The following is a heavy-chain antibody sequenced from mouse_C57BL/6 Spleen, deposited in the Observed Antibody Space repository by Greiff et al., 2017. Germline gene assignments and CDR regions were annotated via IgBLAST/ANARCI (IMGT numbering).Heavy chain of an antibody. CDR1: GYTFTSYW. Sequence: QVQLQQPGAELVRPGSSVKLSCKASGYTFTSYWMHWVKQRPIQGLEWIGNIDPTDSETHYNQKFKDKATLTVDKSSSTAYMQLSSLTSEDSAVYYCARSGRYYGDFDVWGTGTTVTVSS. D-gene: IGHD2-1*01. V-gene: IGHV1-52*01. CDR2: IDPTDSET. J-gene: IGHJ1*03. CDR3: ARSGRYYGDFDV.